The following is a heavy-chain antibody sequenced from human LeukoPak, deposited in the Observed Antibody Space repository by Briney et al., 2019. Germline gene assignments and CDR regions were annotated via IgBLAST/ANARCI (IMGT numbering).Heavy chain of an antibody. CDR3: ARVYCTINNCYRGLGY. V-gene: IGHV3-64*01. J-gene: IGHJ4*02. CDR1: GFTFSNHA. CDR2: ISSNGGST. Sequence: GGSLRLSCAASGFTFSNHAMHWVRQAPGKGLEYVSSISSNGGSTYYANSVKGRFTISRDNSKNTLYLQMGSLRAEDMAVYYCARVYCTINNCYRGLGYWGQGTLVTVSS. D-gene: IGHD2-2*01.